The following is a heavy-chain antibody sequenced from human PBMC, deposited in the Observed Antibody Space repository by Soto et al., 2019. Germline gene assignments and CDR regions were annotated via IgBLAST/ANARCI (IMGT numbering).Heavy chain of an antibody. CDR3: ARDDARNYYGSGSYYASYYYYGMDV. Sequence: VKVSCKASGGTFSSYAISWVRQAPGQGLEWMGGIIPIFGTANYAQKFQGRVTITADESTSTAYMELSSLRSEDTAVYYCARDDARNYYGSGSYYASYYYYGMDVWGQGTTVTVSS. CDR1: GGTFSSYA. D-gene: IGHD3-10*01. J-gene: IGHJ6*02. CDR2: IIPIFGTA. V-gene: IGHV1-69*13.